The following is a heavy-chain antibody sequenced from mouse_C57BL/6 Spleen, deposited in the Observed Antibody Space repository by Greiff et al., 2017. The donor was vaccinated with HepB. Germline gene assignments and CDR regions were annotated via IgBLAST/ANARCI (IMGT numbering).Heavy chain of an antibody. V-gene: IGHV1-59*01. CDR2: IDPSDSYT. D-gene: IGHD2-5*01. J-gene: IGHJ4*01. CDR3: ARGYYSNHEAMDY. Sequence: QVHVKQPGAELVRPGTSVKLSCKASGYTFTSYWMHWVKQRPGQGLEWIGVIDPSDSYTNYNQKFKGKATLTVDTSSSTAYMQLSSLTSEDSAVYYCARGYYSNHEAMDYWGQGTSVTVSS. CDR1: GYTFTSYW.